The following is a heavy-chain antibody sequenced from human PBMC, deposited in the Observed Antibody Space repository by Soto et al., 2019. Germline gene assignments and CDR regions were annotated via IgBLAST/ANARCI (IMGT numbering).Heavy chain of an antibody. CDR2: INSDESSS. V-gene: IGHV3-74*01. J-gene: IGHJ4*02. D-gene: IGHD6-6*01. CDR1: GFTFSSYW. CDR3: ARGYSSSSIYFDY. Sequence: EVQLVESGGGLVQPGGSLRLSCAASGFTFSSYWMHWVRQVPGKGLVWVSRINSDESSSTYADSVKGQFTISRDNDKNTLYLQMNSLRDDDRAVYYCARGYSSSSIYFDYWGQGTLVTVSS.